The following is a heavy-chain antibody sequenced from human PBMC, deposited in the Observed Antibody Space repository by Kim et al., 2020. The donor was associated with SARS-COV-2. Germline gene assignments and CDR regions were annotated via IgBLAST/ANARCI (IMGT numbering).Heavy chain of an antibody. V-gene: IGHV4-59*01. D-gene: IGHD3-22*01. CDR3: ARGRGDSSGYCPLSN. J-gene: IGHJ4*02. Sequence: SETLSLTCTVSGGSISSYSYSWIRQPPGKELEWIAYISYSGSTNYNPSLKSRVTISVDTSKNQFSLKLSSVTAADTAVYYCARGRGDSSGYCPLSNWGQGTLVTVSS. CDR1: GGSISSYS. CDR2: ISYSGST.